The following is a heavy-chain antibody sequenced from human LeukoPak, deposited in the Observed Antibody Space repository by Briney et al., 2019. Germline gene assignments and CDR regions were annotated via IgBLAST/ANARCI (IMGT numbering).Heavy chain of an antibody. CDR2: ICYSGST. V-gene: IGHV4-59*01. J-gene: IGHJ5*02. Sequence: SETLSLTCTVSGGSISSYYWSWIRQPPGKGLEWIGYICYSGSTNYNPSLKSRVTISVDTSKNQFSLKLSSVAAADTAVYYCARDSSSWPYNWFDPWGQGTLVTVSS. CDR1: GGSISSYY. D-gene: IGHD6-13*01. CDR3: ARDSSSWPYNWFDP.